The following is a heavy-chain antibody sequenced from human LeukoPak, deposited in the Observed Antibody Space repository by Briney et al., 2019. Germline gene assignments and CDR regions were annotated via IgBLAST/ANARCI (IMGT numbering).Heavy chain of an antibody. J-gene: IGHJ4*02. CDR2: IKSKTDGGTI. V-gene: IGHV3-15*01. Sequence: GGSLRLFCAASGFTFSNAWMSWVRQAPGKGLEWVGRIKSKTDGGTIDYAAPVKGRFSISRDDSKNTVYLQMDSLEIEDTAVYYCAAGTGYSDFDYWGQGMLVTVSS. D-gene: IGHD3-9*01. CDR3: AAGTGYSDFDY. CDR1: GFTFSNAW.